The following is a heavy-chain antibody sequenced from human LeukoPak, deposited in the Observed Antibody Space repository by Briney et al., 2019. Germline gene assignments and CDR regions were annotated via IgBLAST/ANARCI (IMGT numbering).Heavy chain of an antibody. CDR2: IYYSGST. V-gene: IGHV4-31*03. J-gene: IGHJ4*02. CDR1: GGSLSSGGYY. D-gene: IGHD6-6*01. Sequence: SQTLSLTCTVSGGSLSSGGYYWSWIRPHPGKGLEWIGYIYYSGSTYYNPSLKSRVTISVAKSKNQFSLKLSSVTAADTAVYYCARMRIAARTYYFDYWGQGTLVTVSS. CDR3: ARMRIAARTYYFDY.